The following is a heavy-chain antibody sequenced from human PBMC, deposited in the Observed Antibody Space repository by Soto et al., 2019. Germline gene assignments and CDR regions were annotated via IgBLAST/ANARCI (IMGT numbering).Heavy chain of an antibody. CDR3: ARGRYSSSNCGMDV. J-gene: IGHJ6*02. Sequence: EVQLVESGGGLVQPGGSLRLSCAASGFTFSSYDMHWVRQATGKGLEWVSAIGTAGDTYYPGSVKGRFTISRENAKNPLYLQMNSLRAGDTAVYYCARGRYSSSNCGMDVWGQGTTVTVSS. CDR1: GFTFSSYD. D-gene: IGHD6-13*01. V-gene: IGHV3-13*01. CDR2: IGTAGDT.